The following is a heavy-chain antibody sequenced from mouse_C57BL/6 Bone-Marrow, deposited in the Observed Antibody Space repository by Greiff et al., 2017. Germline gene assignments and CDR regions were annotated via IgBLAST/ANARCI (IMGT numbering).Heavy chain of an antibody. CDR1: GFTFSSYG. D-gene: IGHD2-3*01. Sequence: EVQLVESGGDLVKPGGSLKLSCAASGFTFSSYGMYWVRQTPDKRLEWVGTISSGGSYTYYPDSVKGRFTISRDNAKNTLYLQMSSLKSEETSMYYCARDGGYLYYFAYWGQGTTLTVSS. V-gene: IGHV5-6*01. CDR3: ARDGGYLYYFAY. CDR2: ISSGGSYT. J-gene: IGHJ2*01.